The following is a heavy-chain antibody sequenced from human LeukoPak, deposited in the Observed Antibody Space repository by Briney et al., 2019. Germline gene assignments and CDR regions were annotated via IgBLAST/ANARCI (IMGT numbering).Heavy chain of an antibody. V-gene: IGHV3-23*01. CDR3: AKFSGSYYYYYAMDV. CDR2: ISGSDDSKT. Sequence: GGSLRLSCAGSGFTFRRYAMNWVRQAPGKGLEWVSAISGSDDSKTYYAASVKGRFTISRDNSKNTLYLQMDGLGAENTAVYYCAKFSGSYYYYYAMDVWGQGTTVTVSS. J-gene: IGHJ6*02. CDR1: GFTFRRYA. D-gene: IGHD1-26*01.